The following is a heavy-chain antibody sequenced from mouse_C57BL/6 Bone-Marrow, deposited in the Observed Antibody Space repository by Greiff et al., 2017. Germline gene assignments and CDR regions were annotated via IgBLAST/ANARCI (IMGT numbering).Heavy chain of an antibody. CDR2: IYPGSGST. CDR1: GYTFTSYW. Sequence: QVQLKQSGAELVKPGASVKMSCKASGYTFTSYWITWVKQRPGQGLEWIGDIYPGSGSTNYNEKFKSKATLTVDTSSSTAYMQLSSLTSEDSAVYYWARCDYYYGSSYWYVDVWGTGTTVTVSS. CDR3: ARCDYYYGSSYWYVDV. J-gene: IGHJ1*03. D-gene: IGHD1-1*01. V-gene: IGHV1-55*01.